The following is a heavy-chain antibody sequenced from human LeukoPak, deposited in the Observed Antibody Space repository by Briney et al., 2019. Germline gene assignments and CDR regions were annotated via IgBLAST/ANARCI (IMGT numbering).Heavy chain of an antibody. CDR1: GFTFSSYA. CDR2: ISYDGSNK. J-gene: IGHJ4*02. V-gene: IGHV3-30*04. CDR3: ARDIGIAARPMGTRFDY. D-gene: IGHD6-6*01. Sequence: GGSLRLSCAASGFTFSSYAMHWVRQAPGKGLEWVAVISYDGSNKYYADSVKGRFTISRDNSKNTLYLQMNSLRAEDTAVYYCARDIGIAARPMGTRFDYWGQGTLVTVSS.